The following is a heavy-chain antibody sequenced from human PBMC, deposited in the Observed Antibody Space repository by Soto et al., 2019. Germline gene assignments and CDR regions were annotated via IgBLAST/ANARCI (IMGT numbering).Heavy chain of an antibody. D-gene: IGHD5-18*01. Sequence: GGSLRLSCAASGFTFSDHYMDWVRQAPGKGLEWVGRTRNKANSYTTEYAASVKGRFTISRDDSKNSLYLQMNSLRTEDTAVYYCARELRGYSYGLYYFDYWGQGTLVTVSS. J-gene: IGHJ4*02. CDR2: TRNKANSYTT. CDR3: ARELRGYSYGLYYFDY. V-gene: IGHV3-72*01. CDR1: GFTFSDHY.